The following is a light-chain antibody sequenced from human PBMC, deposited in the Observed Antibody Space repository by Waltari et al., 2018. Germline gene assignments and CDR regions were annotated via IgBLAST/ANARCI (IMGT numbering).Light chain of an antibody. J-gene: IGLJ2*01. CDR2: VES. Sequence: YVLTQPPSVSVAPGQTARISCGGNNIGSKSVHWYQHNPGQAPGLFVSVESDRPSGLPERFSGSKSGNTATLTITRVEAGDEADYYCQVWDFSVDHVFGGGTKLTVL. CDR1: NIGSKS. V-gene: IGLV3-21*02. CDR3: QVWDFSVDHV.